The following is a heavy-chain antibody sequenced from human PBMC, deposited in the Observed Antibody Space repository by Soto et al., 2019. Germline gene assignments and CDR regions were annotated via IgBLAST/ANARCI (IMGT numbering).Heavy chain of an antibody. J-gene: IGHJ3*02. CDR3: ARAGYCSSSSCSHGAFDI. D-gene: IGHD2-2*01. CDR2: ISGSGGST. V-gene: IGHV3-23*01. CDR1: GFTFSSYA. Sequence: PGGSLRLSCAASGFTFSSYAMSWVRQAPWKGLEWVSAISGSGGSTYYADSVKGRFTISRDNSKNTLYLQMNSLRAEDTAVYYCARAGYCSSSSCSHGAFDIWGQGTKVTVSS.